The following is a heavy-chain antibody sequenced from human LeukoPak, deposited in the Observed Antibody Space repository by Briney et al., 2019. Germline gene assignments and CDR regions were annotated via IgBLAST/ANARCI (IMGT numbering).Heavy chain of an antibody. J-gene: IGHJ4*02. CDR2: IGDSGSGG. CDR3: SRIKYGGNSGYHFDY. Sequence: GGSLRVSCAASGFTFSSYWMSWVRQAPGKRLEWVSTIGDSGSGGSYADSVRGRFTISRDNSKNIVYLQMHSLRVDDSAVYYCSRIKYGGNSGYHFDYWGQGTLVTVSS. D-gene: IGHD4-23*01. V-gene: IGHV3-23*01. CDR1: GFTFSSYW.